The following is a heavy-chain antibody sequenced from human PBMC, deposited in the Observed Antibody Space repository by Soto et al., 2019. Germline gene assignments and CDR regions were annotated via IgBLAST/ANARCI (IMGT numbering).Heavy chain of an antibody. J-gene: IGHJ2*01. CDR3: AKDRNLYYDGSGSVPGYFDL. CDR2: ISHDGSNE. Sequence: QVQLVESGGGVVQPGRSLRLSCAASGFTFSNYGMHWVRQAPGKGLEWVALISHDGSNEYYADSVKGRFTISRDNSKNTLYLQMNSLTVEDTAVYYCAKDRNLYYDGSGSVPGYFDLWGRGTLVTVSS. CDR1: GFTFSNYG. V-gene: IGHV3-30*18. D-gene: IGHD3-10*01.